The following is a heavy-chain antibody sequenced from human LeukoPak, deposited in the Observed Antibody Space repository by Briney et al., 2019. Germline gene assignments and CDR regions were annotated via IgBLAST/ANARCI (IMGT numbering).Heavy chain of an antibody. V-gene: IGHV3-23*01. CDR2: ISGSGGST. CDR3: ARALATSYYYYYGMDV. D-gene: IGHD3-3*02. Sequence: GGSLRLSCAASGFTFSSYAMSWVRQAPGKGLEWVSAISGSGGSTYYADSVKGRFTISRDNSKNTLYLQMNSLRAEDTAVYYCARALATSYYYYYGMDVWGQGTTVTVSS. CDR1: GFTFSSYA. J-gene: IGHJ6*02.